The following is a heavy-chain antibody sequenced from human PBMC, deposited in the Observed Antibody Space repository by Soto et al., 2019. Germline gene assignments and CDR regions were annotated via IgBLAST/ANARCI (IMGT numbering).Heavy chain of an antibody. CDR3: ARQHYPYDYIWGSYRREDAPFDY. CDR1: GGSISSYY. CDR2: IYYSGST. J-gene: IGHJ4*02. V-gene: IGHV4-59*08. D-gene: IGHD3-16*02. Sequence: SETLSLTCTVSGGSISSYYWSWIRQPPGKGLEWIGYIYYSGSTNYNPSLKSRVTISVDTSKNQFSLKLSSVTAADTAVYYCARQHYPYDYIWGSYRREDAPFDYWGQGTLVTVSS.